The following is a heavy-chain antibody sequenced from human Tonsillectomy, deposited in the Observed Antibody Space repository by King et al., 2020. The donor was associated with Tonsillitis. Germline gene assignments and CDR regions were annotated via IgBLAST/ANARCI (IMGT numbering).Heavy chain of an antibody. J-gene: IGHJ4*02. CDR1: GFTFSSYG. D-gene: IGHD6-13*01. Sequence: VQLVESGGGVVQPGRSLRLSCAASGFTFSSYGMHWVRQAPGKGLEWVAVIWYDGSNKYYADSVKGRFTISRDKSKNTLYLQMNSLRAEVTAVYYCARVGSSSWYLDYWGQGTLVTVSS. CDR2: IWYDGSNK. V-gene: IGHV3-33*01. CDR3: ARVGSSSWYLDY.